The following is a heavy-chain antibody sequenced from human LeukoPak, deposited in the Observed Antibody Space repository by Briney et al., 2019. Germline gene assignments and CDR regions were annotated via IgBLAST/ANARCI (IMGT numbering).Heavy chain of an antibody. Sequence: PGGSLRLSCAASGFTFSNFWIHWIRQPPGKGLEWIGSIYDSGSTYYNPSLKSRVTMSVDTSKNQFSLKLNSVTAADTAVYYCARHYGAWGQGTLVTVSS. J-gene: IGHJ4*02. CDR1: GFTFSNFWI. CDR2: IYDSGST. CDR3: ARHYGA. V-gene: IGHV4-39*01. D-gene: IGHD4/OR15-4a*01.